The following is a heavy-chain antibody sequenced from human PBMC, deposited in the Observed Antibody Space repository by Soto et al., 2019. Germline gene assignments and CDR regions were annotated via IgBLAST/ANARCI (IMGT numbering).Heavy chain of an antibody. CDR2: ISASGVNT. CDR3: AKGQGVGGIYSLHY. V-gene: IGHV3-23*01. D-gene: IGHD1-26*01. Sequence: DVQLLESGGDLVQPGGSLSLSCAASGFTFTSFAMSWVRQAPGKGLEWVSTISASGVNTYYTDSVKGRCTISRDNSKDTVSLKMTGLRADDTAVYYCAKGQGVGGIYSLHYWGQGTVVTVSS. J-gene: IGHJ4*02. CDR1: GFTFTSFA.